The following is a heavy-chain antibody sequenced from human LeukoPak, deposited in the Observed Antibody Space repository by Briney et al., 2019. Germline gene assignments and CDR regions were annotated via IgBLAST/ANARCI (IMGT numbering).Heavy chain of an antibody. CDR3: AREESRMFDY. D-gene: IGHD3-10*01. J-gene: IGHJ4*02. Sequence: SQTLSLTCAISGGTVSNYNVAWNWIRQSPSRGLEWLRRTYYRSKWFTEYALSLRGRITISPDTSMNQISLELDSVTPDDTAVYYCAREESRMFDYWGQGTLITVSP. CDR2: TYYRSKWFT. CDR1: GGTVSNYNVA. V-gene: IGHV6-1*01.